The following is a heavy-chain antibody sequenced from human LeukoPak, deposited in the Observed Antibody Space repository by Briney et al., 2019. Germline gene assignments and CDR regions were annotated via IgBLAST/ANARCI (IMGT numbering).Heavy chain of an antibody. CDR1: GFTFSSYS. D-gene: IGHD1-26*01. CDR3: ARWGLGPSFDY. Sequence: MSGGSLRLSCAASGFTFSSYSMNWVRQAPGKGLEWVSSISSSSSYIYYADSVKGRFTISRDNAKNSVSLQMNSLRAEDTAVYYCARWGLGPSFDYWGQGTLVTVSS. V-gene: IGHV3-21*01. CDR2: ISSSSSYI. J-gene: IGHJ4*02.